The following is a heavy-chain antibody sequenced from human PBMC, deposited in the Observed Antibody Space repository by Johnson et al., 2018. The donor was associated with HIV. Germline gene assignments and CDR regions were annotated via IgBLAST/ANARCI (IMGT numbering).Heavy chain of an antibody. Sequence: VQLVESGGGLVQPGGSLRLSCAASGFIFHTYWLSWVRQAPGTGLEWVSYIKQPGSGTGYADSVEGRFTISRDNSKNTLNLQMNSLRAEHTAVDFGARDPCTGASSLAGAFDIWGQGTLVTVSS. CDR3: ARDPCTGASSLAGAFDI. V-gene: IGHV3-7*03. J-gene: IGHJ3*02. D-gene: IGHD4/OR15-4a*01. CDR2: IKQPGSGT. CDR1: GFIFHTYW.